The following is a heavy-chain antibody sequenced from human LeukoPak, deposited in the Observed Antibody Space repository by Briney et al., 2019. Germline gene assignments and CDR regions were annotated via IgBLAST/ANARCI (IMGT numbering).Heavy chain of an antibody. J-gene: IGHJ3*02. CDR2: MNPNSGNT. V-gene: IGHV1-8*01. Sequence: ASVKVSCKASGYTFTSYDINWVRQATGQGLEWMGWMNPNSGNTGYAQKFQGRVTMTRNTSISTAYMELSSLRSEDTAVYYCARVRLSYLAVDIWGQGTMVTVSS. CDR3: ARVRLSYLAVDI. CDR1: GYTFTSYD. D-gene: IGHD3-10*01.